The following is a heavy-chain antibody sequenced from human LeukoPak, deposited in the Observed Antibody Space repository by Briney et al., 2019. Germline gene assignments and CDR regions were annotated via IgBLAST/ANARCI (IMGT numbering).Heavy chain of an antibody. CDR3: ARMGKYYYDSSGYYTPFDY. CDR1: GYTFTSYD. V-gene: IGHV1-8*01. CDR2: MNPNSGNT. Sequence: GASVKVSCKAPGYTFTSYDINWVRQATGQGLEWMGWMNPNSGNTGYAQKFQGRVTMTRNTSISTAYMELSSLRSEDTAVYYCARMGKYYYDSSGYYTPFDYWGQGTLVTVSS. J-gene: IGHJ4*02. D-gene: IGHD3-22*01.